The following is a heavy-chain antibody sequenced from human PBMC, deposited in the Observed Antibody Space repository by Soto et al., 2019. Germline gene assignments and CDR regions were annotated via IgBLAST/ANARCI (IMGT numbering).Heavy chain of an antibody. CDR2: IGNFNNPT. CDR1: GFTFRDYS. J-gene: IGHJ3*01. Sequence: EVQLVESGGGLVKPGGSPRLSCAASGFTFRDYSMLWVRQAPGKGLEWLAFIGNFNNPTFYADSVRGRFTISRDNPKNSVYLQMNSLREEDTAVYFCAREEGYCNGGPCYRGAFDFWGQGTIVTVSS. CDR3: AREEGYCNGGPCYRGAFDF. D-gene: IGHD2-15*01. V-gene: IGHV3-21*02.